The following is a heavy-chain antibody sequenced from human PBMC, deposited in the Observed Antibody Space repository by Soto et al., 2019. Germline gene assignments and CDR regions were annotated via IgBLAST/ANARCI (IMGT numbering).Heavy chain of an antibody. J-gene: IGHJ4*02. Sequence: QLQLQESGPGLVKPSETLSLTCTVSGGSISSSSYYWGWIGQPPGKGLEWIGSIYYSGSTYYNPSLKSRVTISVDTSKNQFSLKLSSVTAADTAVYYCARLLPSMVRGVIIRDYWGQGTLVTVSS. D-gene: IGHD3-10*01. CDR2: IYYSGST. CDR1: GGSISSSSYY. V-gene: IGHV4-39*01. CDR3: ARLLPSMVRGVIIRDY.